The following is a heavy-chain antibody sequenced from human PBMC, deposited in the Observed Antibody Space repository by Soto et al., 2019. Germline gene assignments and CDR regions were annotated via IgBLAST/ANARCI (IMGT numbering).Heavy chain of an antibody. D-gene: IGHD3-9*01. V-gene: IGHV4-59*01. CDR3: ARYKWKGFDWLLRRAMFDY. Sequence: SETLSLTCTVSGGSISSYYWSWIRQPPGKGLEWIGYIYYSGSTNYNPSLKSRVTISVDTSKNQFSLKLSSVTAADTAVYYCARYKWKGFDWLLRRAMFDYWGQGTLVTVSS. CDR1: GGSISSYY. J-gene: IGHJ4*02. CDR2: IYYSGST.